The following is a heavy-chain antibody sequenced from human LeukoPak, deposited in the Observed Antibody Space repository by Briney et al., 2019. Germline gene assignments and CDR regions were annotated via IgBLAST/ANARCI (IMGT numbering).Heavy chain of an antibody. V-gene: IGHV3-23*01. J-gene: IGHJ4*02. CDR1: GFTFSSYA. CDR2: ISGSGGST. CDR3: ANYVTGYYFFDY. Sequence: PGGSLRLSCAASGFTFSSYAMSWVRQAPGKGLEWVSAISGSGGSTYYADSVKGRFTISRDNSKNTLYLQMNSLRAEDTAVYYCANYVTGYYFFDYWGQGTLVTVSS. D-gene: IGHD3-9*01.